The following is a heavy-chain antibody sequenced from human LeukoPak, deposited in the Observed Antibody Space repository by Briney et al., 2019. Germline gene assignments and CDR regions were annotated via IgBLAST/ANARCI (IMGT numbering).Heavy chain of an antibody. CDR3: ARDRIAAAGTRANY. CDR2: IYYSGST. Sequence: SETLSLTCTVSGGSISSYYWSWIRQPPGKGLEWIGYIYYSGSTNYNPSLKSRVIMSIDTSKNQFSLKLNSVTAADTAVYYCARDRIAAAGTRANYWGQGTLVTVSS. V-gene: IGHV4-59*12. D-gene: IGHD6-13*01. J-gene: IGHJ4*02. CDR1: GGSISSYY.